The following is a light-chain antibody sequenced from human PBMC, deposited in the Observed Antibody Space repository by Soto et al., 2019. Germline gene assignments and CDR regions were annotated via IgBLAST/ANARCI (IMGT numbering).Light chain of an antibody. V-gene: IGLV2-23*01. J-gene: IGLJ2*01. CDR1: SSDVGSYNL. CDR2: EGS. Sequence: QSVLTQPASVSGSPGQSITISCTGTSSDVGSYNLVSWYQQHPGEAPKVMIYEGSNRPSGVSDRFSGSKSGSTASLTISGLQAEDEADYYCCSYVGSRTLFGGGTKVTVL. CDR3: CSYVGSRTL.